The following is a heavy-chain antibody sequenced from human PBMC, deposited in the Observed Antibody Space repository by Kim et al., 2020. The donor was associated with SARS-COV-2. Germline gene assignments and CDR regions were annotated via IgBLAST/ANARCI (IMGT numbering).Heavy chain of an antibody. CDR2: NK. Sequence: NKCNADDVKARFTSSRENSKNPRDLKMNSLRAEDTAVYYCARAAAHHWFDPWGQGTLVTVSS. J-gene: IGHJ5*02. V-gene: IGHV3-30*03. D-gene: IGHD6-13*01. CDR3: ARAAAHHWFDP.